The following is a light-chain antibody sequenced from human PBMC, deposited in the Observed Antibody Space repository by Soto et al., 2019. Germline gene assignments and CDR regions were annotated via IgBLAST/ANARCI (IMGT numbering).Light chain of an antibody. V-gene: IGLV2-14*01. CDR3: SSYTSSSTLWYVV. CDR2: DVS. CDR1: SSDVGGYNY. J-gene: IGLJ2*01. Sequence: QSALTQPASVSGSPGQSITISCTGTSSDVGGYNYVSWYQQHPGKAPKLMIYDVSNRPSGVSNRFSGSKSGNTASLTISGLQAEDEADYYCSSYTSSSTLWYVVFGGGTKLTVL.